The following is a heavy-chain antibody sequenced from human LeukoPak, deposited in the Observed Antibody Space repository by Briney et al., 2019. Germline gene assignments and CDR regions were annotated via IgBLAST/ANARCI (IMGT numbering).Heavy chain of an antibody. CDR3: ARDSIGRG. CDR1: GFTFSSYS. J-gene: IGHJ4*02. V-gene: IGHV3-48*01. Sequence: PGGSLRLSCAASGFTFSSYSMNWVRQAPGKGLEWVSYISSSSSTIYYADSVKGRFTISRDNAKNSLYLQMNSLRAEDTAVYYCARDSIGRGWGQGTLVTVSS. CDR2: ISSSSSTI. D-gene: IGHD2-2*01.